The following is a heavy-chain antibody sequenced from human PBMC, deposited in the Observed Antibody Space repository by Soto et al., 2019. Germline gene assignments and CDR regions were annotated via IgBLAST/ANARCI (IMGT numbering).Heavy chain of an antibody. CDR2: IYYSGST. D-gene: IGHD3-16*01. CDR1: GGSISSYY. V-gene: IGHV4-59*01. Sequence: PSETLSLTCTVSGGSISSYYWSWIRQPPGKGLGWIGYIYYSGSTNYNPSLKSRVTISVDTSKNQFSLKLSSVTAADTAVYYCARVYGFYFDYWGQGTLVTVSS. J-gene: IGHJ4*02. CDR3: ARVYGFYFDY.